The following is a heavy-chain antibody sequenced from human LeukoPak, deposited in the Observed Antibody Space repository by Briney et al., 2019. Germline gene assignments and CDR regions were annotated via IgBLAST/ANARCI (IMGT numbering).Heavy chain of an antibody. J-gene: IGHJ4*02. V-gene: IGHV3-53*01. CDR3: ARDLSSSSGY. D-gene: IGHD6-6*01. CDR1: GFTVSSNY. Sequence: GGSLRLSCAASGFTVSSNYMSWVRQAPGKGLEWVSVIYSGGSTYYADSVKGRFTISRDNSKNTLCLQMNSLRAEDTAVYYCARDLSSSSGYWGQGTLVTVSS. CDR2: IYSGGST.